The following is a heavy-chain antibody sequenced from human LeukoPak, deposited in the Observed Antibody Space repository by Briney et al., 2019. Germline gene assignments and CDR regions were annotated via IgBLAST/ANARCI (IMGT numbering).Heavy chain of an antibody. CDR3: TRHDGCSGGSCYPDDAFDI. CDR2: IRSKANSYAT. J-gene: IGHJ3*02. Sequence: PGGSLRLSCAASGFTFSGSAMHWVRQASGKGLEWVGRIRSKANSYATAYAASVKGRFTISRDDSKNTAYLQMNSLKTEDTAVYYWTRHDGCSGGSCYPDDAFDIWGQGTMVTVSS. CDR1: GFTFSGSA. D-gene: IGHD2-15*01. V-gene: IGHV3-73*01.